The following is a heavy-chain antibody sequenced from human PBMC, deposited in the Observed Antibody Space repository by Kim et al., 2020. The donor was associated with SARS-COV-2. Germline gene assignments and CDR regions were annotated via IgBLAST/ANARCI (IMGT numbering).Heavy chain of an antibody. D-gene: IGHD2-8*02. CDR2: NT. J-gene: IGHJ4*02. Sequence: NTKLSQQFQGRVTFTRDTAANTASMWLSSLGAEDTAVYYCARDLFHTGFDYWGQGTLVAVSS. V-gene: IGHV1-3*01. CDR3: ARDLFHTGFDY.